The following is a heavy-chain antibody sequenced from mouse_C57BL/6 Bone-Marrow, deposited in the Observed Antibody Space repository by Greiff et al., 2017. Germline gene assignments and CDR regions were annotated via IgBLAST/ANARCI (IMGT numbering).Heavy chain of an antibody. D-gene: IGHD1-1*01. Sequence: QVQLQQPGAELVKPGASVKVSCKASGYTFTSYWMHWVKQRPGQGLEWIGRIHPSDSDTNYNQKFKGKATLTVDKSSSTAYMQLSSLTSEDSAVYCYASLQYYGNGYDWFANWGQGTLVTVSA. CDR1: GYTFTSYW. V-gene: IGHV1-74*01. J-gene: IGHJ3*01. CDR2: IHPSDSDT. CDR3: ASLQYYGNGYDWFAN.